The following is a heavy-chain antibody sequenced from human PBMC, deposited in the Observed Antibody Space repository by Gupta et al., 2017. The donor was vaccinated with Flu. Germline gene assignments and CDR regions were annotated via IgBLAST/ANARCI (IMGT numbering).Heavy chain of an antibody. CDR2: ISGSGGST. D-gene: IGHD6-19*01. J-gene: IGHJ4*02. V-gene: IGHV3-23*01. Sequence: QAPGKGLEWVSAISGSGGSTYYADSVKGRFTISRDNSKNTLYLQMNSLRAEDTAVYYCAKVGPWLVRGPLDFWGQGTLVTVSS. CDR3: AKVGPWLVRGPLDF.